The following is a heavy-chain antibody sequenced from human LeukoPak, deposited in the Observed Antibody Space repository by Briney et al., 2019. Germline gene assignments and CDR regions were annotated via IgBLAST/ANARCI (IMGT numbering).Heavy chain of an antibody. Sequence: ASVKVSCKASGYTFTSYAMNWVRQAPGQGLEWMGWINTNTGNPTYAQGFTGRFVFSLDTSISTAYLHISGLKAEDTAVYYCARDGLRSCTSSSCYPGEDAFDIWGQGSMVTVSS. CDR3: ARDGLRSCTSSSCYPGEDAFDI. D-gene: IGHD2-2*01. J-gene: IGHJ3*02. V-gene: IGHV7-4-1*02. CDR1: GYTFTSYA. CDR2: INTNTGNP.